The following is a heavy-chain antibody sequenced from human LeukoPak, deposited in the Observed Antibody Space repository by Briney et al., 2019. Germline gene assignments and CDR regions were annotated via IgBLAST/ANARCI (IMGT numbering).Heavy chain of an antibody. CDR2: ISSSSSTI. D-gene: IGHD3-9*01. Sequence: PGGSLGLSCAASGFTFSDYSMNWVRQAPGKGLEWISYISSSSSTIYYADSVKGRFTISRDNSKNTLYLQMNSLRAEDTAVYYCAKDLGYDILTGPGLWGQGTLVTVSS. CDR1: GFTFSDYS. CDR3: AKDLGYDILTGPGL. V-gene: IGHV3-48*01. J-gene: IGHJ4*02.